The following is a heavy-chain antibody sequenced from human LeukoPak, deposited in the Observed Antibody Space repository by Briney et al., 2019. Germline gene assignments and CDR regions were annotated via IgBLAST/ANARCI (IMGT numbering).Heavy chain of an antibody. V-gene: IGHV3-9*01. CDR3: AKDKLGGDYYDSSGSFDY. J-gene: IGHJ4*02. CDR1: GFTFDDYA. Sequence: GGSLRLSCAASGFTFDDYAMHWVRQAPGKGLEWVSGISWNSDRIGYADSVRGGFTISRDNAKNSLYLQMNSLRAEDTALYYCAKDKLGGDYYDSSGSFDYWGQGTLVTVSS. CDR2: ISWNSDRI. D-gene: IGHD3-22*01.